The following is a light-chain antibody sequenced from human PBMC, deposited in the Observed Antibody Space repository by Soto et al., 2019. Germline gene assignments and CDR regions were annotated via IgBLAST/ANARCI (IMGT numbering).Light chain of an antibody. CDR2: GAS. V-gene: IGKV3-15*01. Sequence: EIVMTQSPATLSVSPGKRATLSCRASQSVSSNLAWYQQKPGQAPRLLIYGASTRATGIPARFSGSGSGTEFTLTISSLQSEDFAVYYCQHYNNWARTFGQGTKVEIK. CDR1: QSVSSN. J-gene: IGKJ1*01. CDR3: QHYNNWART.